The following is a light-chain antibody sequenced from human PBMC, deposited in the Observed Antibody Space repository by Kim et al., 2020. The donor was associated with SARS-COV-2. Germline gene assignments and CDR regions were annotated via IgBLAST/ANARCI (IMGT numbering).Light chain of an antibody. CDR3: QTWDSPAVI. Sequence: VSPGQTANITCSGERLGHKYASWYQQKSGQSPVLVIYQDSKRPSGITERFSGSNSGNTATLTVSGAQVADEADYYCQTWDSPAVIFGGGTKLTVL. J-gene: IGLJ2*01. CDR2: QDS. V-gene: IGLV3-1*01. CDR1: RLGHKY.